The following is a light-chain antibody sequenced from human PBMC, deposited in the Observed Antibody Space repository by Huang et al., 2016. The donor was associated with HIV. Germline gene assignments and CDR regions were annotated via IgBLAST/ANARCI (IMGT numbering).Light chain of an antibody. CDR2: AAS. CDR1: QDIGNF. V-gene: IGKV1-27*01. Sequence: DIQMTQSPASLFASTGIRVTLTCRASQDIGNFVSWCQQKPGKVPRLLIYAASVLQSGVPSRFSGRGSGTNFTLTITNFQAEDVATYYCQRYDSAPRAFGQGTKV. CDR3: QRYDSAPRA. J-gene: IGKJ1*01.